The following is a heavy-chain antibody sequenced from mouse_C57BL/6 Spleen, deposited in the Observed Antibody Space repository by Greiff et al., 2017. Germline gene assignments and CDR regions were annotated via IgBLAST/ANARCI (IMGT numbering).Heavy chain of an antibody. J-gene: IGHJ2*01. V-gene: IGHV5-4*01. CDR2: ISDGGSYT. D-gene: IGHD1-1*01. Sequence: DVMLVESGGGLVKPGGSLKLSCAASGFTFSSYAMSWVRQTPEKRLEWVATISDGGSYTYYPDNVKGRFTISRDNAKNNLYLQMSHLKSEDTARYYCARDRGYGSSYDFDYWGQGTTLTVSS. CDR1: GFTFSSYA. CDR3: ARDRGYGSSYDFDY.